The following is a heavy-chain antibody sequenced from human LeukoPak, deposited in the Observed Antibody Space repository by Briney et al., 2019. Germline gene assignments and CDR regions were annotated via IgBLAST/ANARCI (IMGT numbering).Heavy chain of an antibody. CDR3: AKDEGYGDFVGWLDS. V-gene: IGHV3-30*18. J-gene: IGHJ5*01. Sequence: PGGSLTLSCVASGFTFRSYAMHWVRQAPGKGLEWVALISDDGSKKYNADSVKGRFAISRDNSKNTLHLQMSRLRVEGTAVYYCAKDEGYGDFVGWLDSWGQGTLVTVSS. CDR1: GFTFRSYA. CDR2: ISDDGSKK. D-gene: IGHD4-17*01.